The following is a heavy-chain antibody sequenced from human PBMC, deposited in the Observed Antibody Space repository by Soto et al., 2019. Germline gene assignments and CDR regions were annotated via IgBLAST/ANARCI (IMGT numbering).Heavy chain of an antibody. V-gene: IGHV3-23*01. CDR1: GFTFSRYG. CDR3: AKDQVPDTRAGDGS. J-gene: IGHJ5*02. D-gene: IGHD6-13*01. Sequence: GGSLRLSCAASGFTFSRYGMSWVRQAPGKGLEWVSSITGGGTETFYTNSVKGRLTISRDNSKNTLYLQMNSMRVENTALYYCAKDQVPDTRAGDGSWGQGTLVTVSS. CDR2: ITGGGTET.